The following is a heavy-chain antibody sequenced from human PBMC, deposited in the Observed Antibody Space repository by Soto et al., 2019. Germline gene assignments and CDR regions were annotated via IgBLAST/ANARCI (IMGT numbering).Heavy chain of an antibody. V-gene: IGHV3-23*01. J-gene: IGHJ4*02. CDR3: AKAGRFLEWLSPYYFDY. Sequence: EVQLLESGGGLVQPGGSLRLSCAASGFTFSSYAMSWVRQAPGKGLEWVSAISGSGGSTYYADSVKGRFTISRDNSKDTLYLKMNSLRAEDTAVYYCAKAGRFLEWLSPYYFDYWGQGTLVTVSS. D-gene: IGHD3-3*01. CDR2: ISGSGGST. CDR1: GFTFSSYA.